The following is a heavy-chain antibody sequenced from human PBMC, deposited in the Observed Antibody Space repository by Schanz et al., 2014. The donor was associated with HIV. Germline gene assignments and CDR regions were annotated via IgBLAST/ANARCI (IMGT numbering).Heavy chain of an antibody. V-gene: IGHV3-7*01. Sequence: EVQVVESGGGVVQPGGSLRLSCAASGFTYSSYWMSWVRQAPGKGLEWVANIKQDGSEKYYVDSVKGRFTISRDNAKNSLYLQMNSLRAEDTAVYYCARDPRPHYDFWSGYYGPGYFQHWGQGTLVTVSS. CDR1: GFTYSSYW. D-gene: IGHD3-3*01. J-gene: IGHJ1*01. CDR3: ARDPRPHYDFWSGYYGPGYFQH. CDR2: IKQDGSEK.